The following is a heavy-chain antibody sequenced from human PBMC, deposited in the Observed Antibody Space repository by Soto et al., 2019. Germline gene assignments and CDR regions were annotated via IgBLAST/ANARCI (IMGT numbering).Heavy chain of an antibody. CDR3: ARDGRDIVVVVAATPARYYYYMDV. CDR2: IWYDGSNK. V-gene: IGHV3-33*01. CDR1: VFTFSSYG. J-gene: IGHJ6*03. Sequence: GGSLRLSCAASVFTFSSYGMHWVRQAPGKGLEWVAVIWYDGSNKYYADSVKGRFTISRDNSKNTLYLQMNSLRAEDTAVYYCARDGRDIVVVVAATPARYYYYMDVWGKGTTVTVSS. D-gene: IGHD2-15*01.